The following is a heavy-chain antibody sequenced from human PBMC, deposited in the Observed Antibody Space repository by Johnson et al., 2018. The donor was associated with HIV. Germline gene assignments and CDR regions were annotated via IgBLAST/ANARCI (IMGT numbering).Heavy chain of an antibody. V-gene: IGHV3-30*03. CDR1: GFTLSSYG. CDR2: ISYDGSNK. J-gene: IGHJ3*02. D-gene: IGHD6-25*01. CDR3: ATIAAHGAAFDI. Sequence: QVQLVESGGGLVQPGGSLRLSCAASGFTLSSYGMHWVRQAPGKGLEWVALISYDGSNKYHADSVKGRFTISRDNSKNTLYLQMNSLRPEDTAAYYCATIAAHGAAFDIWGQGTMVTVSS.